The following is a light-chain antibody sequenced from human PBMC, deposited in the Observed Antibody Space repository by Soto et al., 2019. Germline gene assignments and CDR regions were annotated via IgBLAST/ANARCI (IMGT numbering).Light chain of an antibody. V-gene: IGKV3-20*01. CDR2: AAA. J-gene: IGKJ2*01. Sequence: IVLTQSPGTLSLSPGERDTLSCSASQSVSSAFFAWYQQKPGQPLRLLIYAAASRATGIPDRFSGSGSATDFTLTISRLEPEDFAVYYCQQYGDSPPTFGRGTK. CDR3: QQYGDSPPT. CDR1: QSVSSAF.